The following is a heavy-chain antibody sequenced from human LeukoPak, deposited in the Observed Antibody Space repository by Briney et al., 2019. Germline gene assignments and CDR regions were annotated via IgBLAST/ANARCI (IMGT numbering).Heavy chain of an antibody. CDR2: IKEDGSER. V-gene: IGHV3-7*01. D-gene: IGHD6-19*01. J-gene: IGHJ4*02. CDR3: AREMVAVAGTFDY. Sequence: PGGSLRLSCEGSAFIFSGHWMNWVRQTPGKGLEWVASIKEDGSERQYVDSVKGRFSISRDNSKNTLYLQMNSLRAEDTAVYYCAREMVAVAGTFDYWGQGTLVTVSS. CDR1: AFIFSGHW.